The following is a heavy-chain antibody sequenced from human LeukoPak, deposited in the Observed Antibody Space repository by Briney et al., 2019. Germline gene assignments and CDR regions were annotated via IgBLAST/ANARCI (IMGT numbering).Heavy chain of an antibody. D-gene: IGHD3-16*02. CDR1: GGSFSGYY. CDR3: ASGVMTTFGGVIVNPLDY. V-gene: IGHV4-34*01. CDR2: INHSGST. J-gene: IGHJ4*02. Sequence: SETLSLTCAVYGGSFSGYYWSWIRQPPGKGLEWIGEINHSGSTNYNPSLKSRVTISVDTSKNQFSLKLSSVTAADTAVYYCASGVMTTFGGVIVNPLDYWGQGTLVTVSS.